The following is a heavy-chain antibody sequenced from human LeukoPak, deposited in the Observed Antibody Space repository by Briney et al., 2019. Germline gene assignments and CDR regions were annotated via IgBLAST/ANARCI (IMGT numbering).Heavy chain of an antibody. J-gene: IGHJ4*02. Sequence: GGSLRLSCAASGFTFDDYAMHWVRQAPGKGLEGVSGISWNSGSIGYADSVKGRFTISRDNAKNSLYLQMNSLRAEDTALYYCAKDMSGGSGTQGAYFDYWGQGTLVTVSS. CDR3: AKDMSGGSGTQGAYFDY. D-gene: IGHD3-10*01. V-gene: IGHV3-9*01. CDR1: GFTFDDYA. CDR2: ISWNSGSI.